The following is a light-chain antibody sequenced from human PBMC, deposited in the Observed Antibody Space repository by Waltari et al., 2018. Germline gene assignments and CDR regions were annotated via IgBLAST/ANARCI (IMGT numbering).Light chain of an antibody. CDR2: NAS. Sequence: ETVLTQSPVTLSLSPGEGATLSCKASQSVGSSLAWYQQKPGQAPRLLSYNASNRAAGIPAWFSGVGSGTDFTLTIISLEPEDFAVYYCQQRSNWNTFGQGTKLEIK. CDR1: QSVGSS. CDR3: QQRSNWNT. V-gene: IGKV3-11*01. J-gene: IGKJ2*01.